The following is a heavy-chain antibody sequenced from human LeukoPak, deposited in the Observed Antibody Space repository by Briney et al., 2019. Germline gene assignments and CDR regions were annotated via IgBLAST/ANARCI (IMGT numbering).Heavy chain of an antibody. CDR2: INHSGST. CDR3: ARDLDGYNLFFDY. Sequence: SETLSLTCAVYGGSFSGYYWSWIRQPPGKGLEWIGEINHSGSTKYNPSLKSRVTISVDTSKNQFSLKLSSVTAADTAVYYCARDLDGYNLFFDYWGQGTLVTVSS. J-gene: IGHJ4*02. V-gene: IGHV4-34*01. CDR1: GGSFSGYY. D-gene: IGHD5-24*01.